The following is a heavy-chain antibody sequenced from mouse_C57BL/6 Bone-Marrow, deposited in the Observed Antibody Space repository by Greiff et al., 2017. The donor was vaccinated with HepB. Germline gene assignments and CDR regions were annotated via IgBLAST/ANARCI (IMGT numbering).Heavy chain of an antibody. CDR2: ISNLAYSI. V-gene: IGHV5-15*01. CDR1: GFTFSDYG. D-gene: IGHD2-2*01. CDR3: ARHLVTTGAMDY. J-gene: IGHJ4*01. Sequence: EVKLVESGGGLVQPGGSLKLSCAASGFTFSDYGMAWVRQAPRKGPEWVAFISNLAYSIYYADTVTGRFTISRENAKNTLYLEMSSLRSEDAAMYYCARHLVTTGAMDYWGQGTSVTVSS.